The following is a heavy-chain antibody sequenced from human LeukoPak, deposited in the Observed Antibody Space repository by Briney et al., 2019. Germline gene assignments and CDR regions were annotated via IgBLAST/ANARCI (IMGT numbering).Heavy chain of an antibody. CDR1: GFTFSDYY. CDR3: ARDSAFGGVIVIHHFDY. CDR2: VSSGSSTI. J-gene: IGHJ4*02. Sequence: GGSLRLSCAASGFTFSDYYMSWIRQAPGKALEWVSYVSSGSSTIYYADSVKGRFTVSRDNGKRSLYLHMNSLRAEDTAMYYCARDSAFGGVIVIHHFDYWGQGTLVTVSS. D-gene: IGHD3-16*02. V-gene: IGHV3-11*04.